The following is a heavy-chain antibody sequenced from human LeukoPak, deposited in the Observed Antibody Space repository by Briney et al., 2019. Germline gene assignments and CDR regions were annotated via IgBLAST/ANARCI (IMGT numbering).Heavy chain of an antibody. CDR2: ISAYNGNT. V-gene: IGHV1-18*01. D-gene: IGHD4-17*01. Sequence: ASVKVSCKASGYTFTSYGISWVRQAPGQGLEWMGWISAYNGNTNYAQKLQGRVTMTTDTSTSTAYMELSRLRSDDTAVYYCAREEAVTTWVDYYYYMDVWGKGTTVTVSS. CDR1: GYTFTSYG. CDR3: AREEAVTTWVDYYYYMDV. J-gene: IGHJ6*03.